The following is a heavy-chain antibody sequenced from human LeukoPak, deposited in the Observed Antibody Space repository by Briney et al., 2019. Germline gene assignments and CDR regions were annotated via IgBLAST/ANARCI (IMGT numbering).Heavy chain of an antibody. CDR3: AREVGRGYSGYSYYFDY. V-gene: IGHV3-7*01. CDR2: IKQDGSEK. D-gene: IGHD5-12*01. Sequence: GGSLRLSCAASGFTFSSYLMSWVRQAPGKGLEWVANIKQDGSEKYYVDSVKGRFTISRDNAKNSLYLQMNSLRAEDTAVYYCAREVGRGYSGYSYYFDYWGQGTLVTVSS. J-gene: IGHJ4*02. CDR1: GFTFSSYL.